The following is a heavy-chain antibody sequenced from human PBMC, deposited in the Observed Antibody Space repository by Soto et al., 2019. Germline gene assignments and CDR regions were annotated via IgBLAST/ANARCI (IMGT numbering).Heavy chain of an antibody. J-gene: IGHJ4*02. CDR2: ISSSSSYI. CDR3: ARPKHGPLAELDY. D-gene: IGHD6-13*01. Sequence: GVSLGLSWSASGFTFSSYSMNWVRQAPGKGLEWVSSISSSSSYIYYADSVKGRFTISRDNAKNSLYLQMNSLRAEDTAVYYCARPKHGPLAELDYWGQGALVTVSS. CDR1: GFTFSSYS. V-gene: IGHV3-21*01.